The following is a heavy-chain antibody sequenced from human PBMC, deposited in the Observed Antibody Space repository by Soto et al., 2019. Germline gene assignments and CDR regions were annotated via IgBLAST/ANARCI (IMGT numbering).Heavy chain of an antibody. Sequence: GGSLRLSCAASGFTFSSYAMSWVRQAPGKGLEWVSAISGSGGSAYYADSVKGRFTISRDNSKNTLYLQMNSLRAEDTAVYYCAKTYSYDSSGYYLDYWGQGTLVTVSS. D-gene: IGHD3-22*01. J-gene: IGHJ4*02. CDR1: GFTFSSYA. V-gene: IGHV3-23*01. CDR3: AKTYSYDSSGYYLDY. CDR2: ISGSGGSA.